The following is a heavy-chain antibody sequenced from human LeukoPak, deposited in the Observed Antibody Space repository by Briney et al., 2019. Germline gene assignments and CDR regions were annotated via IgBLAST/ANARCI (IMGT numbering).Heavy chain of an antibody. D-gene: IGHD5-24*01. CDR1: GGTFSSYA. Sequence: SVKVSCKASGGTFSSYAISWVRQAPGQGLEWMGRIIPILGIANYAQKFQGRVTITADKPTSTAYMELSSLRSEDTAVYYCARVPLRDGYNYNYYYGMDVWGQGTTVTVSS. V-gene: IGHV1-69*04. CDR2: IIPILGIA. CDR3: ARVPLRDGYNYNYYYGMDV. J-gene: IGHJ6*02.